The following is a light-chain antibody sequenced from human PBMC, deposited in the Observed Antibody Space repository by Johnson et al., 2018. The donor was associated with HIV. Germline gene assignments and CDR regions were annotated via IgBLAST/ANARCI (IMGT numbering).Light chain of an antibody. CDR2: DNN. J-gene: IGLJ1*01. Sequence: QSVLTQPPSVSAAPGQKVTISCSGSSSNIGNNYVSWYQQLPGTAPKLLIYDNNKRPSGIPDRFSGSKSGTSATLGITGLQTGDEADDSCGTWDSSLRVGVCGTGTKGTVL. CDR1: SSNIGNNY. CDR3: GTWDSSLRVGV. V-gene: IGLV1-51*01.